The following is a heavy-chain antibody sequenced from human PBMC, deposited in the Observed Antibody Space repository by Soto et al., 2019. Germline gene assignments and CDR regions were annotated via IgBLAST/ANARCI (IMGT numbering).Heavy chain of an antibody. CDR3: ASIVPDFPYFDY. CDR2: IYYSGST. Sequence: QVQLQESGPGLVKPSETLSLTCTVSGGSISSYYWGWIRQPPGKGLEWIGYIYYSGSTNYNPSLKVRVTISVDPSKNQFSLKLSSVTAADTAVYYRASIVPDFPYFDYWGQGTLVTVSS. D-gene: IGHD3-16*02. CDR1: GGSISSYY. J-gene: IGHJ4*02. V-gene: IGHV4-59*08.